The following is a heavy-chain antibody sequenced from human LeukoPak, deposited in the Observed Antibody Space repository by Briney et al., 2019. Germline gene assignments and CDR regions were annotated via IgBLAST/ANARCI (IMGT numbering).Heavy chain of an antibody. D-gene: IGHD4-17*01. Sequence: ASVKVSCKASGYTFSGYGIAWVRQAPGQGLEWMGWISAHTGNTYLAQNFQGRVTMTTDTSTSTAYMELRSLRSDDTAMYYCARSAGDYGDYALYFLHWGQGTLVTVSS. CDR2: ISAHTGNT. V-gene: IGHV1-18*01. CDR1: GYTFSGYG. J-gene: IGHJ1*01. CDR3: ARSAGDYGDYALYFLH.